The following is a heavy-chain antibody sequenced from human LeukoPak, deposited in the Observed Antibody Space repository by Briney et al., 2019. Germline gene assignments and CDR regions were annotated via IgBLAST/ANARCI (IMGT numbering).Heavy chain of an antibody. CDR3: TTGIVVVPAAMDRVDY. J-gene: IGHJ4*02. D-gene: IGHD2-2*01. V-gene: IGHV3-15*01. CDR2: IISKTDGGIT. Sequence: GGSLRLSCAASGFTFSNAWMSWVRQAPGKGLEWVGRIISKTDGGITDYAAPVKGRFTISRDDSKNTLYLQMNSLKTEDTAVYYCTTGIVVVPAAMDRVDYWGQGTLVTVSS. CDR1: GFTFSNAW.